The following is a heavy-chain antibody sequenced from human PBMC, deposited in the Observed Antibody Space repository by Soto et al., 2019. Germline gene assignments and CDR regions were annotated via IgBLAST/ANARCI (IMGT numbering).Heavy chain of an antibody. CDR1: GYTFTNYG. V-gene: IGHV1-18*01. Sequence: ASVKVSCKASGYTFTNYGVSWVRQAPGQGLEWMGWISPRNGYTNFAQHFQDRVRLSTDTSTNTAYMEVTGLKSDDTAVYYCAGDKYWKYYPSYVDYWGQGTLVTVSS. J-gene: IGHJ4*02. CDR2: ISPRNGYT. D-gene: IGHD1-1*01. CDR3: AGDKYWKYYPSYVDY.